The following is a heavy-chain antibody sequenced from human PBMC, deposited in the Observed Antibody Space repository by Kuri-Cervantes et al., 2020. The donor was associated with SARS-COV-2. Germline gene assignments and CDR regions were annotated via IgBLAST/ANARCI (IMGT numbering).Heavy chain of an antibody. CDR1: GFTFSSYS. J-gene: IGHJ3*02. CDR3: ANRYCSGGSCPDAFDI. V-gene: IGHV3-21*04. D-gene: IGHD2-15*01. CDR2: ISSSSSYI. Sequence: LSLTCAASGFTFSSYSMNWVRQAPGKGLEWVSSISSSSSYIYYADSVKGRFTISRDNSKNTLYLQMNSLRAEDTAVYYCANRYCSGGSCPDAFDIWGQGTMVTVSS.